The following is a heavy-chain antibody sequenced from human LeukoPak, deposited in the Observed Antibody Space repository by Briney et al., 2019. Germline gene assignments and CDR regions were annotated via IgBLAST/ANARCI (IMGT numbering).Heavy chain of an antibody. V-gene: IGHV1-69*04. CDR2: IIPILGIA. Sequence: SVKVSCKASGYTFTSYGISWVRQAPGQGLEWMGRIIPILGIANYAQKFQGRVTITADKSTSTAYMELSSLRSEDTAVYYCARERYCSSTSCPLFDPWGQGTLVTVSS. D-gene: IGHD2-2*01. J-gene: IGHJ5*02. CDR1: GYTFTSYG. CDR3: ARERYCSSTSCPLFDP.